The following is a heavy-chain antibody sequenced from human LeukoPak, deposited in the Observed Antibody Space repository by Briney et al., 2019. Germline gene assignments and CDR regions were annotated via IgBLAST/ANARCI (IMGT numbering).Heavy chain of an antibody. Sequence: PSETVSLTCTLSGGSISTYCWSWIRQPPGKRLEWIGYIYHSGSTNYNPSLKSRVTISVDTSKNQFSLKLSSVTAADTAVYYCARGGGYASPIGYWGQGALVTVSS. J-gene: IGHJ4*02. D-gene: IGHD5-12*01. V-gene: IGHV4-59*01. CDR2: IYHSGST. CDR1: GGSISTYC. CDR3: ARGGGYASPIGY.